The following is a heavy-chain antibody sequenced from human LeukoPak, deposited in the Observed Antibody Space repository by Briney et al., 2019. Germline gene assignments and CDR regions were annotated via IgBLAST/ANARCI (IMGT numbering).Heavy chain of an antibody. D-gene: IGHD3-10*01. CDR2: INAGNGNT. CDR3: ARARLRFGEVYDY. CDR1: GYTFTSYA. J-gene: IGHJ4*02. V-gene: IGHV1-3*03. Sequence: ASVKVSCKASGYTFTSYAMHWVRQAPGQRLEWMGWINAGNGNTKYSQEFQGRVTITRDTSASTAYMELSSLRSEDMAAYCCARARLRFGEVYDYWGQGTLVTVSS.